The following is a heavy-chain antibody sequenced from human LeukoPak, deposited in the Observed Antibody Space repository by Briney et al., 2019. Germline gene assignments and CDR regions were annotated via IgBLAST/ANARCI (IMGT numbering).Heavy chain of an antibody. J-gene: IGHJ4*02. D-gene: IGHD5-12*01. CDR2: ISYDGSNK. CDR3: ARVGYSGGHRSYFDY. V-gene: IGHV3-30-3*01. CDR1: GFTFSSYA. Sequence: PGRSLRLSCAASGFTFSSYAMHWVRRAPGKGLEWVAVISYDGSNKYYTDSVKGRFTVSRDNSKNTLYLQMNSLKAEDTAVYYCARVGYSGGHRSYFDYWGQGTLVTVSS.